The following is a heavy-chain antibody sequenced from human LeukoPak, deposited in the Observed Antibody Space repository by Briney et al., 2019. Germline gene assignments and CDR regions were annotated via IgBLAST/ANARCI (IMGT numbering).Heavy chain of an antibody. CDR2: IYTSGST. CDR1: GGSISSGSYY. J-gene: IGHJ6*02. D-gene: IGHD2-2*01. CDR3: ARLSTSDRPYYYYGMDV. Sequence: SETLSLTCTVSGGSISSGSYYWSWIRQPAGKGLEWIGRIYTSGSTNYNPSLKSRVTVSVDTSKHQFSLKLSSVTAADTAVYYCARLSTSDRPYYYYGMDVWGQGTTVTVSS. V-gene: IGHV4-61*02.